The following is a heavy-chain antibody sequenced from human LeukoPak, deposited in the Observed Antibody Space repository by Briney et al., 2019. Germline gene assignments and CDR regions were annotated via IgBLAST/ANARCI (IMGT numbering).Heavy chain of an antibody. CDR3: TTDPHFPSNDY. Sequence: GGSLRLSCAASGFTFINAWMSWVRQAPGKGLEWVGRIKSKTAGGTIDYAAPVKGRFTISRDDSKNTLYLQMNSLKTEDTAVYYCTTDPHFPSNDYWGQGTLVTVSS. D-gene: IGHD2/OR15-2a*01. V-gene: IGHV3-15*01. CDR2: IKSKTAGGTI. CDR1: GFTFINAW. J-gene: IGHJ4*02.